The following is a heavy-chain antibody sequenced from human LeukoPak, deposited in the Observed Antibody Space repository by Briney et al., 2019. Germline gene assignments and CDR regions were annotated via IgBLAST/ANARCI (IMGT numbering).Heavy chain of an antibody. V-gene: IGHV4-34*01. CDR3: AARYDYIWGSYRYGFDY. Sequence: SETLSLTCAVYGGSFSGYYWSWIRQPPGKGLEWIGEINHSGSTNYNPSLKSRVTISVDTSKNQFSLKLSSVTAADTAAYYCAARYDYIWGSYRYGFDYWGQGTLVTVSS. CDR2: INHSGST. D-gene: IGHD3-16*02. J-gene: IGHJ4*02. CDR1: GGSFSGYY.